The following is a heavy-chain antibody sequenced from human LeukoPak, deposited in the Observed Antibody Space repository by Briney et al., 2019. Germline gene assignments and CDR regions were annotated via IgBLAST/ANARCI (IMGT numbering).Heavy chain of an antibody. Sequence: PSETLSLTCTVSGGSTSSYYWSWIRQPPGKGLEWIGYIYYSGSTNYNPSLKSRVTISVDTSKNQFSLKLSSVTAADTAVYYCASLMGSRNYWGQGTLVTVSS. V-gene: IGHV4-59*01. CDR3: ASLMGSRNY. CDR2: IYYSGST. J-gene: IGHJ4*02. D-gene: IGHD1-26*01. CDR1: GGSTSSYY.